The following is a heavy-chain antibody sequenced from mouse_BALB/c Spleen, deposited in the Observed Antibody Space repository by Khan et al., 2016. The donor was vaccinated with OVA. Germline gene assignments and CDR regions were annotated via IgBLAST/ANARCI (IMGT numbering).Heavy chain of an antibody. Sequence: EVELVESGGDLVKPGGSLKLSCSASGFTFSTYAMSWVRQTPEKRLEWVATISSGGDYIYFPDSVKGRFTISRDNAKNTLYQQMSSLRSEDTATYYCARHNYGPFAYWGQGTLVTVSA. V-gene: IGHV5-9-3*01. CDR3: ARHNYGPFAY. J-gene: IGHJ3*01. CDR1: GFTFSTYA. CDR2: ISSGGDYI. D-gene: IGHD1-1*01.